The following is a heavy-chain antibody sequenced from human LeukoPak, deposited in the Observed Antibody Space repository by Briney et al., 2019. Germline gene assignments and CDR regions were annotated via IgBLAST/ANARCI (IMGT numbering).Heavy chain of an antibody. J-gene: IGHJ4*02. V-gene: IGHV4-4*07. D-gene: IGHD3-16*02. CDR1: GGSISSYY. CDR3: ARSDIWGSYRFLDY. CDR2: IYTSGST. Sequence: PSETLSLTCTVSGGSISSYYWSWIRQPAGKGLEWIGRIYTSGSTNYNPSLMSRVTISVDTSKNQFSLKLNSVTAADTAVYYCARSDIWGSYRFLDYWGQGALVTVSS.